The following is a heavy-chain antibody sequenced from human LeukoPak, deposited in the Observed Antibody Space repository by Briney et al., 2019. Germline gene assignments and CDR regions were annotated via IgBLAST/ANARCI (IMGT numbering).Heavy chain of an antibody. V-gene: IGHV4-39*07. D-gene: IGHD6-19*01. CDR3: ASVLVVAGTDYFDY. CDR2: ISYSGST. J-gene: IGHJ4*02. CDR1: GGSISSSTYN. Sequence: SETLSLTCTVSGGSISSSTYNWDWIRQPPGKGLEWIGRISYSGSTYYNPSLKSRVTISVDTSKNQFSLKLSSVTAADTAVYYCASVLVVAGTDYFDYWGQGTLVTVSS.